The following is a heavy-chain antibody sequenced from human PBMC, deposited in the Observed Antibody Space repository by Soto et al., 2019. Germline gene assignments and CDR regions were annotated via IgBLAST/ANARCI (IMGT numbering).Heavy chain of an antibody. V-gene: IGHV4-31*03. J-gene: IGHJ4*02. CDR1: GGSISSGTYY. CDR2: ISHSGRT. Sequence: QVQLQESGPGLVKPSQTLSLTCTVSGGSISSGTYYWTWVRQRPGEGLEWIGFISHSGRTYYNPSLKSRAAISVDTSENQFSLRLSSVTAGDTAVYFCARDSDYCTGGSCYGNFDFWGQGTLVTVSS. D-gene: IGHD2-15*01. CDR3: ARDSDYCTGGSCYGNFDF.